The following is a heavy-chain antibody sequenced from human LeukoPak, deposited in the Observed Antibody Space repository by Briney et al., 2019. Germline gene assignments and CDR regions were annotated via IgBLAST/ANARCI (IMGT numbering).Heavy chain of an antibody. D-gene: IGHD1-26*01. CDR1: GFTFSSYA. V-gene: IGHV3-23*01. CDR2: ISGSGGST. CDR3: AKGDRRVGATHFDY. Sequence: GGSLRLSRAASGFTFSSYAMSWVRQAPGKGLEWVSAISGSGGSTYYADSVKGRFTISRDNSKNTLYLQMNSLRAEDTAVYYCAKGDRRVGATHFDYWGQGTLVTVSS. J-gene: IGHJ4*02.